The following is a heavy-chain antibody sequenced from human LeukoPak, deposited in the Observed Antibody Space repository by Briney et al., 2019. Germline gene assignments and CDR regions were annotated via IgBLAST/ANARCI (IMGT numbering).Heavy chain of an antibody. V-gene: IGHV3-23*01. CDR2: IRPSGDNT. CDR1: GFTFSSYD. Sequence: PGGALRLSCAASGFTFSSYDMTWVRQAPGRGLEWVSSIRPSGDNTYYGDSVKGRFTISRDNAKNTLYLQMNSLRAEDTAVYYCARDQVFLYYYYMDVWGKGTTVTISS. CDR3: ARDQVFLYYYYMDV. J-gene: IGHJ6*03.